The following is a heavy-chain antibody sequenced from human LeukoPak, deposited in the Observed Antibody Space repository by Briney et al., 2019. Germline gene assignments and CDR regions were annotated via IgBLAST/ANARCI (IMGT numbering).Heavy chain of an antibody. J-gene: IGHJ6*03. CDR3: AKGGGYEAQYYYYYLDV. CDR2: INPDGSTT. CDR1: GFTFSNYW. D-gene: IGHD5-12*01. V-gene: IGHV3-74*01. Sequence: GGSLRLSCAASGFTFSNYWMHWVRHAPGKGLVWVSFINPDGSTTNYADSVKGRFTISRDNAKNALYLQMNSLRAEDTAVYYCAKGGGYEAQYYYYYLDVWGKGTTVTISS.